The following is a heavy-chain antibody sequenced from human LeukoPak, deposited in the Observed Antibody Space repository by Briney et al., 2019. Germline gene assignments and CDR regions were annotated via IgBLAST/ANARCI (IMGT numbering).Heavy chain of an antibody. Sequence: SETLSLTCTVSGGSISGYYWNWIRQPPGKGLEWVACIGGITNYSPSLKGRVTISADTSKNQVSLTVTPVTAADTAMYYCARGGTTKVTPMDFWGRGTLVTVSS. V-gene: IGHV4-4*08. D-gene: IGHD4-17*01. J-gene: IGHJ4*02. CDR3: ARGGTTKVTPMDF. CDR2: IGGIT. CDR1: GGSISGYY.